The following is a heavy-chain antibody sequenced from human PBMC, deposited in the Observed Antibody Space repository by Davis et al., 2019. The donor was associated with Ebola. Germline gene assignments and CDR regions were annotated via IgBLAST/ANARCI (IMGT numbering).Heavy chain of an antibody. D-gene: IGHD3-3*01. CDR2: INHSGST. J-gene: IGHJ5*02. Sequence: GSLRLSCAVYGESFSGYYWSWIRQPPGKGLEWIGEINHSGSTNYNPSLKSRVTISVDTSKNQFSLKLSSVTAADTAVYYCARQGWSGYSLRHWLDPWGRGTLVTVSS. CDR1: GESFSGYY. V-gene: IGHV4-34*01. CDR3: ARQGWSGYSLRHWLDP.